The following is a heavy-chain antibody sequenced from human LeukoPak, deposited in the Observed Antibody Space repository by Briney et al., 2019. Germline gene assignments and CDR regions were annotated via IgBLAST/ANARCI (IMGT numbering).Heavy chain of an antibody. CDR3: ARDPGTTFYYYYMDV. V-gene: IGHV3-64*01. CDR1: GFTFSSYA. CDR2: ISSNGGST. Sequence: GGSLRLSCAASGFTFSSYAMHWVRQAPGKGLEYVSAISSNGGSTYHANSVKGRFTISRDNSKNTLYLQMGSLRAEDMAVYYCARDPGTTFYYYYMDVWGKGTTVTVSS. D-gene: IGHD1-7*01. J-gene: IGHJ6*03.